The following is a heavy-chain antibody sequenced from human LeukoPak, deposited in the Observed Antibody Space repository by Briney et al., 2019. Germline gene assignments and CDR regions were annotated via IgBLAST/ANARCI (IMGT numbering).Heavy chain of an antibody. J-gene: IGHJ4*01. CDR3: ARGRAGNYYNHNDY. CDR2: SNSDGSST. Sequence: GGSLRLSCAASGFXFSSYWMHWVRQAPGKGLVWVSRSNSDGSSTNYADSVKGRFTISRDNAKNTLYLQMNSLRAEDTAVYYCARGRAGNYYNHNDYWGQGSLVTVSS. CDR1: GFXFSSYW. V-gene: IGHV3-74*01. D-gene: IGHD3-10*01.